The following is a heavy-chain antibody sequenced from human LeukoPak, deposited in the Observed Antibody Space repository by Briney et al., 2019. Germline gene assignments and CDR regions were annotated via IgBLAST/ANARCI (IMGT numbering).Heavy chain of an antibody. CDR1: GFSLSTSSVD. CDR2: IYWNDDK. CDR3: AHRRGPGSYFPY. D-gene: IGHD3-10*01. V-gene: IGHV2-5*01. Sequence: SGPTLVKPTQTLTLTCTFSGFSLSTSSVDVGWIRQPPGKALEWLALIYWNDDKRYSPSLKSRLTITKDASKNQVVLTMTNMDPVDTATYYCAHRRGPGSYFPYWGQGTLVTVSS. J-gene: IGHJ4*02.